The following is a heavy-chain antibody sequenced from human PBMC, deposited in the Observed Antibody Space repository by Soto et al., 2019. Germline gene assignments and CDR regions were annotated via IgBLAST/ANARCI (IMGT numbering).Heavy chain of an antibody. CDR3: ATLWFGEGNY. CDR2: IYYSGST. CDR1: GGSISSSSYY. D-gene: IGHD3-10*01. Sequence: QLQLQESGPGLVKPSETLSLTCTVSGGSISSSSYYWGWIRQPPGKGLERIGSIYYSGSTYYNPSLKSRVTISVDTSKIPFSLKLCAVTAADTAVYYCATLWFGEGNYWGQRTLVTVSS. V-gene: IGHV4-39*01. J-gene: IGHJ4*02.